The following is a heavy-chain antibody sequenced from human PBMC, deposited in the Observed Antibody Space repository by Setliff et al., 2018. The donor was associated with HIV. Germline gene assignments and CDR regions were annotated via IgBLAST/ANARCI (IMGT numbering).Heavy chain of an antibody. D-gene: IGHD3-10*02. Sequence: PSETLSLTCDVSGGSISSFNWWSWVRQSPGKGLEWIGEIYHTGSTNYSPSLKSRFTISVDKSKNQFSLSLNSVTAADTAVYYCARVQYHYVNNGDSYYFTHWGHGTLVTVSS. CDR1: GGSISSFNW. J-gene: IGHJ4*01. V-gene: IGHV4-4*02. CDR3: ARVQYHYVNNGDSYYFTH. CDR2: IYHTGST.